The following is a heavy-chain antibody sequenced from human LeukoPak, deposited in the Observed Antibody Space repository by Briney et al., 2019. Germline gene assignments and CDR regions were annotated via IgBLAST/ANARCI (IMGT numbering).Heavy chain of an antibody. CDR3: AADHFSGWYLGFDY. J-gene: IGHJ4*02. CDR2: IVVGSGNT. Sequence: SVKVSCKASGFTFTSSAVQWVRQARGQRLEWIGWIVVGSGNTNYAQKFQERVTITRDMSTSTAYMELSSLRSEDTAVYHCAADHFSGWYLGFDYWGQGTLVTVSS. D-gene: IGHD6-19*01. V-gene: IGHV1-58*01. CDR1: GFTFTSSA.